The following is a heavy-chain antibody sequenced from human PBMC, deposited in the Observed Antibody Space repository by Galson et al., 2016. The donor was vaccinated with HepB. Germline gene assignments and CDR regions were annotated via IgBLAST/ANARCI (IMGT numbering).Heavy chain of an antibody. CDR3: ARSYLLGRGFGW. J-gene: IGHJ4*02. D-gene: IGHD7-27*01. Sequence: AISGDSVSSNSAGWNWIRQSPSRGLEWLGRTFYRSNWPNDYAESVKSRISINPDTSKNQFSLHLNSVTPEDTAVYYCARSYLLGRGFGWWGQGTLVTVSS. CDR2: TFYRSNWPN. V-gene: IGHV6-1*01. CDR1: GDSVSSNSAG.